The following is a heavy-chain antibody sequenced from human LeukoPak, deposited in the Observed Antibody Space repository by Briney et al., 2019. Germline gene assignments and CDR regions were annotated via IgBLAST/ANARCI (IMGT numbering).Heavy chain of an antibody. J-gene: IGHJ4*02. Sequence: GASVKVSCKASGYTFTGYYMHWVRQAPGQGLEWMGWINPNSGGTNYAQKFQGRVTMTRDTSISRAYMELSRLRSDDTAVYYCARDLYDFWSGYLFDYWGQGTLVTVSS. CDR3: ARDLYDFWSGYLFDY. CDR1: GYTFTGYY. V-gene: IGHV1-2*02. CDR2: INPNSGGT. D-gene: IGHD3-3*01.